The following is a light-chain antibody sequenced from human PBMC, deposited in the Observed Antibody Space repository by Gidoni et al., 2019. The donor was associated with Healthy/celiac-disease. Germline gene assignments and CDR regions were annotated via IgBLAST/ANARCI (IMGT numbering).Light chain of an antibody. CDR3: MQALQTPMYT. V-gene: IGKV2-28*01. Sequence: DIVMTQSPLSLPVTPGEPASISCRSSQSLLHSNGDNDLDWYLQKPGQSPQLLIYLGSNRASGVPDRFSGSGSGTDFTLKISRVEAEDVGVYYCMQALQTPMYTFGQGTKLEIK. J-gene: IGKJ2*01. CDR1: QSLLHSNGDND. CDR2: LGS.